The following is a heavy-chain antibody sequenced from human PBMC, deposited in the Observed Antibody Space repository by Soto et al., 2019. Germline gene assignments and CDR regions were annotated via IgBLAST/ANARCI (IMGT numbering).Heavy chain of an antibody. CDR1: GGTFSSYA. J-gene: IGHJ6*02. CDR2: IIPIFGTA. D-gene: IGHD2-15*01. CDR3: ARIVVVAATNALYYYYGMDV. Sequence: GASVKVSCKASGGTFSSYAISWVRQVPGQGLEWMGGIIPIFGTANYAQKFQGRVTITADESTSTAYMELSSLRSEDTAVYYCARIVVVAATNALYYYYGMDVWGQGTTVTVSS. V-gene: IGHV1-69*13.